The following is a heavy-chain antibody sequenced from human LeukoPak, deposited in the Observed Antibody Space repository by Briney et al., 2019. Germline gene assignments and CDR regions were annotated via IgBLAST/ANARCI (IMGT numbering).Heavy chain of an antibody. J-gene: IGHJ5*02. CDR1: GYTFTSYA. D-gene: IGHD6-13*01. CDR2: INPSGGST. V-gene: IGHV1-46*01. Sequence: ASVKVSCKASGYTFTSYAMHWVRQAPGQRLEWMGIINPSGGSTSYAQKFQGRVTMTRDTSTSTVYMELSSLRSEDTAVYYCARDGIAAAGRLYNWFDPWGQGTLVTVSS. CDR3: ARDGIAAAGRLYNWFDP.